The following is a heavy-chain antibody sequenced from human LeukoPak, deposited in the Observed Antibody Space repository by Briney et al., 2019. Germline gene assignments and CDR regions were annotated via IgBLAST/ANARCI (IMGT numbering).Heavy chain of an antibody. V-gene: IGHV3-7*02. CDR2: IGLDGSEK. J-gene: IGHJ4*02. Sequence: GSLRLSCAASGFTFSSYAMHWVRQAPGKGLEWVANIGLDGSEKYYVDSVKGRFTISRDNAKNSLYLQMNSLRDEDTAVYYCARNYGGNSAGWGQGTLVTVSS. CDR3: ARNYGGNSAG. CDR1: GFTFSSYA. D-gene: IGHD4-23*01.